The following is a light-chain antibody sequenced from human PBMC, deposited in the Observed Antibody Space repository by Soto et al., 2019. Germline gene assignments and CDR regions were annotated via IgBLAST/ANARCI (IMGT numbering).Light chain of an antibody. CDR2: DAS. V-gene: IGKV1-5*01. CDR1: RRISDW. Sequence: DIQMTQSPSTLSPSVGDRVTITCRASRRISDWLAWYQQKPGKAPKLLIFDASSLKSGVPSRFSGSGSGTEFTLTISGLQPDDVATYYCLQYSSHSWTFGQWTKVEIK. J-gene: IGKJ1*01. CDR3: LQYSSHSWT.